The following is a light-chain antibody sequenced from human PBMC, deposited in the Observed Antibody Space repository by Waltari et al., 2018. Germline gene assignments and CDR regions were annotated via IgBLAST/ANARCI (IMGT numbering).Light chain of an antibody. J-gene: IGKJ2*01. CDR2: DAS. CDR1: QSVRTW. CDR3: QQYNVYNT. V-gene: IGKV1-5*01. Sequence: DIQMTQSPSTLSASVGDGVTITCRASQSVRTWLAWYQQKPGKAPKVLIYDASTLENGVPSRFSGSGSGTEFTLTISSLQPDDFGTYYCQQYNVYNTFGQGTKLEMK.